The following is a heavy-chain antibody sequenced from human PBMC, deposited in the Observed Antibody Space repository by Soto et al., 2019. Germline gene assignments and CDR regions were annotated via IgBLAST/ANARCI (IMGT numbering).Heavy chain of an antibody. Sequence: QVQLVESGGGVVQPGRSLRLSCAASGFTFSSYAMHWVRQAPGKGLEWVAVISYDGSNKYYADSVKGRFTISRDISKNTLYLQMNSLRAEDTAVYYCARAGGLPLDYWGQGTLVIVSS. CDR1: GFTFSSYA. J-gene: IGHJ4*02. CDR3: ARAGGLPLDY. CDR2: ISYDGSNK. D-gene: IGHD2-15*01. V-gene: IGHV3-30-3*01.